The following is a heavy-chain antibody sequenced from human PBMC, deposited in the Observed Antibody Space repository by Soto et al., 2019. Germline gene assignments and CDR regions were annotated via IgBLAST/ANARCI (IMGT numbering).Heavy chain of an antibody. D-gene: IGHD5-12*01. J-gene: IGHJ4*02. CDR3: ARAGWLQLGAGFDY. V-gene: IGHV1-69*12. Sequence: QVQLVQSGAEVKKPGSSVKVSCKASGGTFSSYAISWVRQAPGQGLEWMGGIIPIFGTANYAQKFQGRVTXXAXEXMSTAYMELSSLRSEDTAVYYCARAGWLQLGAGFDYWGQGTLVTVSS. CDR1: GGTFSSYA. CDR2: IIPIFGTA.